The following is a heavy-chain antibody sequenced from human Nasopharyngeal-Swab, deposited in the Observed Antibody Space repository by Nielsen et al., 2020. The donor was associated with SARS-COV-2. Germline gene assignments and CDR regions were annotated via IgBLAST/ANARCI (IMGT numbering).Heavy chain of an antibody. D-gene: IGHD5-12*01. V-gene: IGHV3-11*04. Sequence: GESLKISCAASGFTFSDYYMSWIRQAPGKGLEWVSYISSSGSTIYYADSVKGRFTISRDNAKNSLYLQMNSLRAEDTAVYYCARVDIVATIDYWGQGTLVTVSS. CDR1: GFTFSDYY. CDR3: ARVDIVATIDY. J-gene: IGHJ4*02. CDR2: ISSSGSTI.